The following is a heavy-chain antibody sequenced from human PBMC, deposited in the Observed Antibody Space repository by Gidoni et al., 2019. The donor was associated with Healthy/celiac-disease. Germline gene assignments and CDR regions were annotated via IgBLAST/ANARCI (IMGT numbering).Heavy chain of an antibody. CDR3: AKGGPYCSGGNCYLDAFDI. Sequence: EVQLLESGGGLVQPGGSLRLSCSASGFTFSIYAMSWVRQAPGQGLEWVSAISSSGGSTYYADSVKGRFTISRDNSKNTLYLQMNSLRAEDTAVYSCAKGGPYCSGGNCYLDAFDIWGQGTMVTVSS. V-gene: IGHV3-23*01. CDR1: GFTFSIYA. J-gene: IGHJ3*02. CDR2: ISSSGGST. D-gene: IGHD2-15*01.